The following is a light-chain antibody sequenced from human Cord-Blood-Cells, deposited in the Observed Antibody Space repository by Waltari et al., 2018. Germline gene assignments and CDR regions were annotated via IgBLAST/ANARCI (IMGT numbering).Light chain of an antibody. CDR1: QSVSRN. J-gene: IGKJ1*01. Sequence: EIVMTQSPATLSVSPGERATLSCRASQSVSRNLAWYQQKPGQAPRLLIYGASTRATGIPARFSGRGSGTEFTLTISSLQSEDFAVYYCQQYNNWPRTFGQGTKVEIK. CDR2: GAS. V-gene: IGKV3-15*01. CDR3: QQYNNWPRT.